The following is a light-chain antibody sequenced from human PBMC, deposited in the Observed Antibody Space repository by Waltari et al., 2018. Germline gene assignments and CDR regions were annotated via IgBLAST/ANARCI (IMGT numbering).Light chain of an antibody. CDR1: TGTVTSGHY. Sequence: QAVVTQEPSLTVSPGGTVTLTCVTSTGTVTSGHYPYWFQQKPGQAPRTLIYATTNNHTWPPALFSGSLLWGKGALTLSCAQPEDEAEYFCLLSYSGNWVFGGGTKLTVL. V-gene: IGLV7-46*01. J-gene: IGLJ3*02. CDR3: LLSYSGNWV. CDR2: ATT.